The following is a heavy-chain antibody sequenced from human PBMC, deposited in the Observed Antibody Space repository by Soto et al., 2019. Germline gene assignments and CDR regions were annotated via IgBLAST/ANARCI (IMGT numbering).Heavy chain of an antibody. CDR2: IYWNDDK. Sequence: SGPTLVNPTQPLPLTCTFSGFSRRTSGVGVGWIRQPPGKALEWLALIYWNDDKRYSPSLKSRLNITKDTSKNQLVLTMTNMYPVDTTTYYCAHAGGSGSYYHYYYYGMDVWGQGTTVTVSS. V-gene: IGHV2-5*01. J-gene: IGHJ6*02. D-gene: IGHD3-10*01. CDR3: AHAGGSGSYYHYYYYGMDV. CDR1: GFSRRTSGVG.